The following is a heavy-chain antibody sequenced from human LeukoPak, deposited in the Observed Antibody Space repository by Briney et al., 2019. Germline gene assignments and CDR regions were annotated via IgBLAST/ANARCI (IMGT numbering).Heavy chain of an antibody. CDR2: INPNSGGT. CDR3: ARVGQWLDSGFDY. V-gene: IGHV1-2*04. D-gene: IGHD6-19*01. CDR1: GYTFTSYG. Sequence: GASVKVSCKASGYTFTSYGISWVRQAPGQGLEWMGWINPNSGGTNYAQKFQGWVTMTRDTSISTAYMELSRLRSDDTAVYYCARVGQWLDSGFDYWGQGTLVTVSS. J-gene: IGHJ4*02.